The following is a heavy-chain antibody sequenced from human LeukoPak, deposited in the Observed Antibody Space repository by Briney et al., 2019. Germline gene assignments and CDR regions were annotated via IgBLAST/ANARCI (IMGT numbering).Heavy chain of an antibody. V-gene: IGHV4-59*01. CDR1: GDSISLFY. D-gene: IGHD5-18*01. CDR3: ARVSPDTATDYGWFDP. CDR2: IHYSGRT. Sequence: SETLSLTCIVSGDSISLFYWSWIRQPPGTGLEWIGYIHYSGRTNYNPSLKSRVTMSLDTSKNHFSLKLRSVTAADTAVYYCARVSPDTATDYGWFDPWGQGSLVTVSS. J-gene: IGHJ5*02.